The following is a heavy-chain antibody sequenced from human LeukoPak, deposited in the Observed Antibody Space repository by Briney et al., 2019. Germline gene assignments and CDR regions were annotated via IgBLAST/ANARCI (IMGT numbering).Heavy chain of an antibody. CDR3: ARGGCSSTSCYLNQVYWFDP. D-gene: IGHD2-2*01. J-gene: IGHJ5*02. CDR1: GYTFTSYG. CDR2: ISAYNGNT. V-gene: IGHV1-18*01. Sequence: ASVKVSCKASGYTFTSYGISWVRQAPGQGLEWMGWISAYNGNTNYAQKLQGRVTMTTETSTSTAYMELRSLRSDDTAVYYCARGGCSSTSCYLNQVYWFDPWGQGTLVTVSS.